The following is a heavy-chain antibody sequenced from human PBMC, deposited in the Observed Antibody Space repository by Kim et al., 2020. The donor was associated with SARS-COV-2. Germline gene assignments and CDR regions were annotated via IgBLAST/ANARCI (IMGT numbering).Heavy chain of an antibody. J-gene: IGHJ4*02. CDR2: IYYSGST. D-gene: IGHD6-19*01. CDR3: ARRGDLYSSGWSVDY. Sequence: SETLSLTCTVSGGSISSSSYYWGWIRQPPGKGLEWLGSIYYSGSTYYNPSLKSRVTISVDTSKNQFSLKLSSVTAADTAVYYCARRGDLYSSGWSVDYWGQGTLVTVSS. CDR1: GGSISSSSYY. V-gene: IGHV4-39*01.